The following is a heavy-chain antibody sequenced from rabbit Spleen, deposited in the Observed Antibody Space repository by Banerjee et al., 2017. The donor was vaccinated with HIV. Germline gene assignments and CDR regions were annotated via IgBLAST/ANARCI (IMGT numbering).Heavy chain of an antibody. J-gene: IGHJ4*01. Sequence: QSLEESGGDLVKPGASLTLTCTASGLDFSSSYWICWVRQAPGKGLEWIACIDVSRSGSTHYASWAKGRITVSKTSSTTVTLQMTSLTAADTATYFCARDPAGREDFNLWGQGTLVTVS. V-gene: IGHV1S40*01. CDR1: GLDFSSSYW. CDR2: IDVSRSGST. CDR3: ARDPAGREDFNL. D-gene: IGHD4-2*01.